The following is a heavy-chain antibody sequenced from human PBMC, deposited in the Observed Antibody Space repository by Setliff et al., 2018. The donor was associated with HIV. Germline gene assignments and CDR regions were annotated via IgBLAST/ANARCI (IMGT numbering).Heavy chain of an antibody. CDR3: AREIFDNSGYYYHGMDV. V-gene: IGHV4-59*04. CDR1: GGSISSHY. Sequence: SETLSLTCAVSGGSISSHYWSWIRQPPGKGLEWIGTINYSGSTYYSPSLKSRVIISVDTAKNHLSLNLRSVTAADTAVYYCAREIFDNSGYYYHGMDVWGQGTTVTVSS. D-gene: IGHD3-22*01. CDR2: INYSGST. J-gene: IGHJ6*02.